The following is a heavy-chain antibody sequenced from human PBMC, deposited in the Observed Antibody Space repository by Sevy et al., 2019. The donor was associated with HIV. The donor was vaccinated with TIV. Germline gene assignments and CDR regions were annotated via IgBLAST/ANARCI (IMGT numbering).Heavy chain of an antibody. CDR2: INESGIT. V-gene: IGHV4-34*01. D-gene: IGHD2-2*01. J-gene: IGHJ5*02. Sequence: SETLSLTCAVHDGSFSGYYWNWIRQLPGKGLEWIGEINESGITYYNPSLKSRVTISVATSKKQFSLKLNSVTAADTALYFCARSPPVVVVPGAPSWFDPWGQGTLVTVSS. CDR3: ARSPPVVVVPGAPSWFDP. CDR1: DGSFSGYY.